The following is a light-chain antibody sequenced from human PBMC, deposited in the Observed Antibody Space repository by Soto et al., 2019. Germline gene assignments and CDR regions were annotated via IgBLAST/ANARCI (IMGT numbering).Light chain of an antibody. CDR2: VAS. J-gene: IGKJ5*01. Sequence: DIQMTQSPTSLSASVGDRVTITCRASQSISTYLNWYQQKPGKAPKLLISVASSLQSGVPSRFSGSGSGTDFTLTISSLQPEDFATYYCQQSYSTPPTFGQGTRLEIK. CDR1: QSISTY. CDR3: QQSYSTPPT. V-gene: IGKV1-39*01.